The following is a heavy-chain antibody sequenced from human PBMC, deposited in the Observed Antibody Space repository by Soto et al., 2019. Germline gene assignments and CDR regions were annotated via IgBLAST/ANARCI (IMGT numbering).Heavy chain of an antibody. Sequence: QVQLVQSGAEVKKPGASVKVSCKASGYSFTSFPIHWVRQAPGQGLECMGWINAANGYTRYSQKFQGRVTITRDTSATTAYMDLSLLTSEDTAEYSCARGGGLDDWGQGTLITVSS. V-gene: IGHV1-3*01. CDR1: GYSFTSFP. CDR3: ARGGGLDD. J-gene: IGHJ4*02. CDR2: INAANGYT. D-gene: IGHD3-10*01.